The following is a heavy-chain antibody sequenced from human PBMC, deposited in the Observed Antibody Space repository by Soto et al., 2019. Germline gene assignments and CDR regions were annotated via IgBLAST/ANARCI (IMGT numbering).Heavy chain of an antibody. CDR2: ISANNDHT. V-gene: IGHV1-18*01. Sequence: QVQLVQSGAEVKKPGASVKVSCKASGYTLNTYGITWVRQAPGQGLEWMGWISANNDHTNYPQKLQGRVTMTTDTSANTAKGGRRSRNSDDRAVYTGARGTYLNPWGKGPLFPVS. J-gene: IGHJ5*02. CDR1: GYTLNTYG. CDR3: ARGTYLNP. D-gene: IGHD2-8*01.